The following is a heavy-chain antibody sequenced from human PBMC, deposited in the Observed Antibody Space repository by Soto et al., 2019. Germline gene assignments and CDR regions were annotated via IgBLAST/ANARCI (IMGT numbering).Heavy chain of an antibody. Sequence: GGSLRLSCSASGFTFSSYAMHWVRQAPGKGLEYVSAISSNGGSTYYADSVKGRFTISRDNSKNTLYLQMSSLRAEDTAVYYCVKEVYDSSGYYPFDYWCQGPLVTVSS. V-gene: IGHV3-64D*06. D-gene: IGHD3-22*01. CDR2: ISSNGGST. J-gene: IGHJ4*02. CDR1: GFTFSSYA. CDR3: VKEVYDSSGYYPFDY.